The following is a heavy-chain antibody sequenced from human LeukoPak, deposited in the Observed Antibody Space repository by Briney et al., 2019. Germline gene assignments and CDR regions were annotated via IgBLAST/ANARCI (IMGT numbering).Heavy chain of an antibody. CDR1: GFTFSSYA. V-gene: IGHV3-23*01. J-gene: IGHJ4*02. CDR2: VSGSGGST. D-gene: IGHD1-26*01. Sequence: PGGSLRLSCAASGFTFSSYAMSWVRQAPGKGLEGVSSVSGSGGSTYYADSVKGRCTISRDNSKNTLYLQMNSLRAEDTAVYYCARHAGLVGAQIDYWGQGTLVTVSS. CDR3: ARHAGLVGAQIDY.